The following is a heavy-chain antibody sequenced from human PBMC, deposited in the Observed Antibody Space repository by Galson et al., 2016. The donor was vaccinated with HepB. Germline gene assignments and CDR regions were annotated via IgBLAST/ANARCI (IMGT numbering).Heavy chain of an antibody. V-gene: IGHV3-48*02. D-gene: IGHD3-3*01. J-gene: IGHJ4*02. CDR3: TRGHGSDNDFWSGYLDY. CDR1: GFTFSHYT. Sequence: SLRLSCAASGFTFSHYTMNWVRQAPGKGLQWVSYISSSGGTIYYADSVQGRLTISRDNAKNSLYLQMNSLRDEDTAVYYCTRGHGSDNDFWSGYLDYWGQGTLVTVSS. CDR2: ISSSGGTI.